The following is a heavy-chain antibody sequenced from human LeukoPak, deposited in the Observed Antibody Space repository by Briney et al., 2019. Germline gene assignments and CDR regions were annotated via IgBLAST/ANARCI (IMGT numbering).Heavy chain of an antibody. Sequence: SETLSLTCTVSGGSISSYYWSWIRQPPGKGLEWIGYIYYSGSTNYNPSLKSRVTISVDTSKNQFSLKLSSVTAADTAVNYCAREAAAAGNYYYYGMDVWGQGTTVTVSS. CDR1: GGSISSYY. CDR2: IYYSGST. D-gene: IGHD6-13*01. J-gene: IGHJ6*02. V-gene: IGHV4-59*01. CDR3: AREAAAAGNYYYYGMDV.